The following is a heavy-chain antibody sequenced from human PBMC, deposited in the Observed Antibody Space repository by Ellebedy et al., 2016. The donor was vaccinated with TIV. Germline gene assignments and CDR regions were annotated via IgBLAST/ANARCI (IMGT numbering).Heavy chain of an antibody. V-gene: IGHV3-33*08. CDR1: GFTFSSYG. J-gene: IGHJ4*02. D-gene: IGHD5-18*01. CDR3: AREKSLGDTAMALDY. Sequence: GESLKISCAASGFTFSSYGMHWVRQAPGKGLEWVAVIWYDGSNKYYADSVKGRFTISRDNSKNTLYLQMNSLRAEDTAVYYCAREKSLGDTAMALDYWGQGTLVTVSS. CDR2: IWYDGSNK.